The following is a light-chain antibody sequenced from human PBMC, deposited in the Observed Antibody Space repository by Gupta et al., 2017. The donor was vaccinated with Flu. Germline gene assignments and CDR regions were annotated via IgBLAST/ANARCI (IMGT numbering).Light chain of an antibody. CDR1: ALPKQY. Sequence: SPGQTARITCSGDALPKQYAYWYQQKPGQAPVLVIYKDSERPSGIPERFSGSSSGTTVTLTISGVQAEDEADYYCQSADSSGPWVVGGGTK. J-gene: IGLJ2*01. CDR2: KDS. V-gene: IGLV3-25*03. CDR3: QSADSSGPWV.